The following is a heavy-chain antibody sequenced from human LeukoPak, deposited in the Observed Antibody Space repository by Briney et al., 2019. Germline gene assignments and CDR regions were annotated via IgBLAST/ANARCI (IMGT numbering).Heavy chain of an antibody. CDR1: GFTFDDYG. Sequence: TGRSLRLSCAASGFTFDDYGMHWVRQAPGKGLEWVSGISWNGGTIGYADSVKGRFTISRDNAKNSLYLQMNSLRAEDTALYYCAKGREYQLPQPIVYWGQGTLVTVSS. CDR3: AKGREYQLPQPIVY. CDR2: ISWNGGTI. D-gene: IGHD2-2*01. V-gene: IGHV3-9*01. J-gene: IGHJ4*02.